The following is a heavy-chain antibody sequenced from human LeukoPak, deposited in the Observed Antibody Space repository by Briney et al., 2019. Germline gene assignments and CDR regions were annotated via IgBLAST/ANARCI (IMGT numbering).Heavy chain of an antibody. CDR2: ISSSINYI. D-gene: IGHD3-10*02. J-gene: IGHJ4*02. CDR1: GFTFSSYN. V-gene: IGHV3-21*01. Sequence: GGSLILSCAASGFTFSSYNMNWVRQAPGKGLEWVSSISSSINYIHYADSVKGRFTISGDSATNSLYLQMNSLRVEDTAVYYCARVGVFGGYYSDYWGQGTLVTVSS. CDR3: ARVGVFGGYYSDY.